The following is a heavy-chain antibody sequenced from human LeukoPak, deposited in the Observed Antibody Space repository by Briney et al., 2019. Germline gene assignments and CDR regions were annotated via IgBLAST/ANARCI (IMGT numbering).Heavy chain of an antibody. V-gene: IGHV5-51*01. Sequence: GESLKISCKGSGYSFTSYWIGWVRQMPGKGLEWMGIIYPGDSDTRYSPSFQGQVTISADKSISTAYLQWSSLKASDTAMYYCARALVDTAMVTGFDYWGQGTLVTLSS. D-gene: IGHD5-18*01. CDR1: GYSFTSYW. CDR2: IYPGDSDT. CDR3: ARALVDTAMVTGFDY. J-gene: IGHJ4*02.